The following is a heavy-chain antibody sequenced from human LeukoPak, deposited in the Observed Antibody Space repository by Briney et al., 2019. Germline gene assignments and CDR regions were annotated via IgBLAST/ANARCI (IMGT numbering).Heavy chain of an antibody. CDR3: AKDGGGYYDSSGPKDAFDI. V-gene: IGHV3-23*01. Sequence: GGSLRLSCAASGFTFSSYAMSWVRQAPGKGLEWVSAISGSGGSTYYADSVKGRFTISRDNSKNTLYLQMNSLRAEDTAVYYRAKDGGGYYDSSGPKDAFDIWGQGTMVTVSS. D-gene: IGHD3-22*01. CDR1: GFTFSSYA. CDR2: ISGSGGST. J-gene: IGHJ3*02.